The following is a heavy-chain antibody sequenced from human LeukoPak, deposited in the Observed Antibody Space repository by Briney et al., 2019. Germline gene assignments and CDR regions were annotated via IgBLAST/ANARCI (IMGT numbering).Heavy chain of an antibody. J-gene: IGHJ4*02. CDR2: INHSGST. CDR1: GGSFSGYY. CDR3: ASIPKYYYDRSGRYFDY. V-gene: IGHV4-34*01. Sequence: PSETLSLTCAVYGGSFSGYYWSWLRQPPGKGLEWIGEINHSGSTNYNPSLKSRVTISVDTSKNQFSLKLSSVTAADTAVYYCASIPKYYYDRSGRYFDYWGQGTLVTVSS. D-gene: IGHD3-22*01.